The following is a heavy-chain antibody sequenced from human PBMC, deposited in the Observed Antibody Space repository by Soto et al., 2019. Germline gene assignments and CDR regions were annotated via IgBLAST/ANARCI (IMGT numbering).Heavy chain of an antibody. D-gene: IGHD3-3*01. Sequence: PGGSLRLSCAASGFTFSSYSMNWVRQAPGKGLEWASYISSSSSTIYYADSVKGRFTISRDNAKNSLYLQMNSLRDEDTAVYYCARDSVIFGVVPNWFDPWGQGTLVTVSS. V-gene: IGHV3-48*02. CDR1: GFTFSSYS. J-gene: IGHJ5*02. CDR3: ARDSVIFGVVPNWFDP. CDR2: ISSSSSTI.